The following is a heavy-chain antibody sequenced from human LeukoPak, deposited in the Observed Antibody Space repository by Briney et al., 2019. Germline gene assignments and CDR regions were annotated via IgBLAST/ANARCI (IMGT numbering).Heavy chain of an antibody. D-gene: IGHD4-17*01. J-gene: IGHJ3*02. CDR2: IWYDGSKK. Sequence: GGSLRLSCAASGFTFSGYGMHWVRQAPGKGLEWVAVIWYDGSKKYHADPVKGRFTISRDNSKNTLYLQMNSLRAEDTAVYYCARWGGDYSAFDIWGQGTMVTVSP. CDR3: ARWGGDYSAFDI. CDR1: GFTFSGYG. V-gene: IGHV3-33*01.